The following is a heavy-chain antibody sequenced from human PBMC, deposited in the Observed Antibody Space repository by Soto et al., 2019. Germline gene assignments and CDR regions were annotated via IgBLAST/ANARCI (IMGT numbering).Heavy chain of an antibody. J-gene: IGHJ5*02. Sequence: QVQLVQSGAEVRKTGSSVKVSCRAYGVTFTTHEFSWVRQAPGQGPEWMGGITTIFGTTKYAQKIQSRVTLTADESTSSVYMELRSLRSDDTAVYYCARDQYRHCSGTYYVTGWDLWGQGTLVTVSS. V-gene: IGHV1-69*01. CDR1: GVTFTTHE. D-gene: IGHD3-10*02. CDR3: ARDQYRHCSGTYYVTGWDL. CDR2: ITTIFGTT.